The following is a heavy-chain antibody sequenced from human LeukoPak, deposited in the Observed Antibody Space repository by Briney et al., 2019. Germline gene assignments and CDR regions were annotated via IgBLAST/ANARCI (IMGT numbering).Heavy chain of an antibody. J-gene: IGHJ4*02. CDR2: INPSGGST. CDR1: GYIFTSSY. CDR3: ARRAQVERRHSQFDY. V-gene: IGHV1-46*01. D-gene: IGHD1-1*01. Sequence: ASVKVSCKASGYIFTSSYIHWVRQAPGQGLEWMGMINPSGGSTGYAQKFQGRVTMTRDMSTSTVYMEPSSLRSEDTAVFYCARRAQVERRHSQFDYWGQGTLVTVSS.